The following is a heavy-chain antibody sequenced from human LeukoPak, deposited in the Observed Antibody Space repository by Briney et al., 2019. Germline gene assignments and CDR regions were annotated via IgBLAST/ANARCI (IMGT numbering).Heavy chain of an antibody. CDR3: ARLQSGLGYFDS. CDR1: GGSFSGYY. CDR2: INHSGST. V-gene: IGHV4-34*01. Sequence: PSETLSLTCAVYGGSFSGYYWSWIRQPPGKRLEWIGEINHSGSTNYNPSIKSRVTISVDTSKNQFSLNLTSVTAADTAVYYCARLQSGLGYFDSWGQGILVTVSS. J-gene: IGHJ4*02.